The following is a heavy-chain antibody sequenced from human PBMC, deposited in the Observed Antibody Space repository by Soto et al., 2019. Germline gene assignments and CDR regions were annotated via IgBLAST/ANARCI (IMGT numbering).Heavy chain of an antibody. CDR3: ARVGRWLQPRGVGWFDP. V-gene: IGHV1-18*01. D-gene: IGHD5-12*01. Sequence: QVQLVQSGAEVKKPGASVKVSCKASGYTFTSYGISWVRQAPGQGLEWMGWISAYNGNTNYAQKLQGRVTMTTDTSPSPAYMELRGLRSDDTAVYYCARVGRWLQPRGVGWFDPWGQGTLVTVSS. J-gene: IGHJ5*02. CDR1: GYTFTSYG. CDR2: ISAYNGNT.